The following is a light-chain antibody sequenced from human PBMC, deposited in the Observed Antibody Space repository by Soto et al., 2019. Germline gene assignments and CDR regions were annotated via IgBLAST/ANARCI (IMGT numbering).Light chain of an antibody. CDR1: QSISSW. CDR3: QQYNSYSPLT. CDR2: DAS. V-gene: IGKV1-5*01. Sequence: DLPMTQSPSTLSASVGDRDTITCRASQSISSWLAWYQQKPGKAPKLLIYDASSLESGVPSRFSGSGSGTEFTLTISSLQPDDFATYYCQQYNSYSPLTFGQGTKVEIK. J-gene: IGKJ1*01.